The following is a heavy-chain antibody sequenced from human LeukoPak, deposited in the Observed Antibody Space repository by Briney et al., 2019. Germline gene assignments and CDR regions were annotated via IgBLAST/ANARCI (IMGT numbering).Heavy chain of an antibody. J-gene: IGHJ4*02. Sequence: PGRSLRLSCAASGFTFDDYAMHWVRQAPGKGLEWVSGISWNSGSIGYADSVKGRFTISRDNAKNSLYLQMNSPRAEDTALYYCAKLGIFDYWGQGTLVTVSS. D-gene: IGHD7-27*01. CDR3: AKLGIFDY. V-gene: IGHV3-9*01. CDR2: ISWNSGSI. CDR1: GFTFDDYA.